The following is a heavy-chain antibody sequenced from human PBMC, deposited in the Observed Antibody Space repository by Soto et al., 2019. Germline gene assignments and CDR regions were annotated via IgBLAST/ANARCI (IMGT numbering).Heavy chain of an antibody. CDR3: AKDQPIYCSSTSCYMTAAMDV. D-gene: IGHD2-2*02. CDR1: GFTFSSYG. CDR2: ISYDGSNK. V-gene: IGHV3-30*18. J-gene: IGHJ6*02. Sequence: GGSLRLSCAASGFTFSSYGMHWVRQAPGKGLEWVAVISYDGSNKYYADSVKGRFTISRDNSKNTLYLQMNSLRAEDTAVYYCAKDQPIYCSSTSCYMTAAMDVWGQGTTVTVSS.